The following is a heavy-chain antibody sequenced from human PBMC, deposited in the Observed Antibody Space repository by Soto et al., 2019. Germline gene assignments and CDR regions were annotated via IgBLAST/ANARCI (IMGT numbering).Heavy chain of an antibody. CDR1: GFTFSSYS. D-gene: IGHD2-15*01. J-gene: IGHJ6*02. CDR3: ARIEVVVAATHYYYGMDV. CDR2: ISSSSSYI. V-gene: IGHV3-21*01. Sequence: VGSLRLSCAASGFTFSSYSMNWVRQAPGKGLEWVSSISSSSSYIYYADSVKGRFTISRDNAKNSLYLQMNSLRAEDTAVYYCARIEVVVAATHYYYGMDVWGQGTTVTVSS.